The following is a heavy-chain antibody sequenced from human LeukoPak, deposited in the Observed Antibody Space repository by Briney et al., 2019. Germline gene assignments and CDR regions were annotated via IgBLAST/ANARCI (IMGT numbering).Heavy chain of an antibody. CDR3: ARVNDYGASKIDY. D-gene: IGHD4-17*01. J-gene: IGHJ4*02. CDR2: IYYSGST. Sequence: SETLSLTCTVSGGSISSYYWSWIRQPPGKGLEWIGYIYYSGSTNYNPPLKSRVTISVDTSKNQFSLKLSSVTAADTAVYYCARVNDYGASKIDYWGQGTLVTVSS. V-gene: IGHV4-59*01. CDR1: GGSISSYY.